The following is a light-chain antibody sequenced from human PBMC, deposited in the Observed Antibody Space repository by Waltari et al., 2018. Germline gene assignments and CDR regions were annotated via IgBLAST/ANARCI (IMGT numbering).Light chain of an antibody. CDR2: EVS. Sequence: QSALTQPPSASGSPGQSVTISCTGTSSDVGGYNYVSWYQQHPGKAPKFMIYEVSRRPSGVPDRFSGSKSGNPASLTVAGLQAEDEADYYCSSYAGSSNGVVFGGGTKLTVL. V-gene: IGLV2-8*01. CDR1: SSDVGGYNY. CDR3: SSYAGSSNGVV. J-gene: IGLJ2*01.